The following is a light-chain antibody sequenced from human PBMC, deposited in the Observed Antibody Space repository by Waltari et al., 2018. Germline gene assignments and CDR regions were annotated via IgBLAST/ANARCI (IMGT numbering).Light chain of an antibody. CDR3: ALYMGSGIWV. CDR1: SGSLPTTSY. CDR2: KAN. V-gene: IGLV8-61*01. J-gene: IGLJ3*02. Sequence: QTVVTQEPSLSVSPGGTVTLTCALRSGSLPTTSYPTWYQQPPGQAPRTLVYKANARSSGVPDRFSGSILGNTAALNITGAQADDESDYYCALYMGSGIWVFGGGTRLTVL.